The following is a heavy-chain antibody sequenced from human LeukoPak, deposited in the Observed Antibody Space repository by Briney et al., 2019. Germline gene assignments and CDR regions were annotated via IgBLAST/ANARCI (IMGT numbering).Heavy chain of an antibody. J-gene: IGHJ6*02. CDR2: ISYDGSNK. D-gene: IGHD1-26*01. Sequence: PGRSLRLSCAASGFTFSSCAMHWVRQAPGKGLEWVAVISYDGSNKYYADSVKGRFTISRDNSKNTLYLQMNSLRAGDTAVYYCARECGEWELLRGYYNYGMDVWGQGTTVIVYS. CDR1: GFTFSSCA. CDR3: ARECGEWELLRGYYNYGMDV. V-gene: IGHV3-30-3*01.